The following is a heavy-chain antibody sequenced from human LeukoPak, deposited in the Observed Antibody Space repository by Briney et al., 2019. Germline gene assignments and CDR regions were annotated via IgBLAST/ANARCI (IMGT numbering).Heavy chain of an antibody. Sequence: GGSLRLSCAASGFTFSSYAMSWVRQAPGKGLEWVSAIRGSGDRTHYADSVKGRFTISRDNAKNSLSLQMNSLRAEDTAVYYCARDGAFAARTDNAFDIWGQGTMVTVSS. D-gene: IGHD4/OR15-4a*01. V-gene: IGHV3-23*01. CDR2: IRGSGDRT. J-gene: IGHJ3*02. CDR3: ARDGAFAARTDNAFDI. CDR1: GFTFSSYA.